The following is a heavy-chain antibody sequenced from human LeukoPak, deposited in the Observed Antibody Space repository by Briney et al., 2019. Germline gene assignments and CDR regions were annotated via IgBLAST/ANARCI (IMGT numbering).Heavy chain of an antibody. CDR2: IYTSGST. V-gene: IGHV4-61*02. Sequence: PSETLSLTCTVSGGSISSGSYYWSWIRQPAGKGLEWIGRIYTSGSTNYNPSLKSRVTISVDTSKNQFSLKLSSVTAADTAVYYCARKWFLPDYWGQGTLVTVSS. CDR3: ARKWFLPDY. D-gene: IGHD3-22*01. CDR1: GGSISSGSYY. J-gene: IGHJ4*02.